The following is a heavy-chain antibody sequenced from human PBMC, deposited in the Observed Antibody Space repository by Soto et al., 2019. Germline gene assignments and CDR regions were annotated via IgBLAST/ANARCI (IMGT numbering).Heavy chain of an antibody. CDR3: ARDLGGYVHLWDKSNY. CDR1: GFRFSGFA. J-gene: IGHJ4*02. Sequence: QVQLVESGGGVVQPGASLRLSCAASGFRFSGFAMHWVRQAPGKGLEWVAVTSFDESENFYVDPVKGRFSISRDDSHNTVFLQMNGLRPEDTGIYYCARDLGGYVHLWDKSNYWGQGTLVNVSS. CDR2: TSFDESEN. D-gene: IGHD5-12*01. V-gene: IGHV3-30*04.